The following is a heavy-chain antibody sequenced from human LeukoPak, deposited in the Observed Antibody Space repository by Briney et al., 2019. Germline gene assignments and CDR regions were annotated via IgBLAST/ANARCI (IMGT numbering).Heavy chain of an antibody. CDR2: IRYDGSNK. J-gene: IGHJ3*02. D-gene: IGHD6-19*01. CDR3: ARVAVSGTRSFDI. V-gene: IGHV3-30*02. CDR1: GFTFSSYG. Sequence: GGSLRLSCAASGFTFSSYGMHWVRQAPGKGLEWVAFIRYDGSNKYYADSVKGRFTISRDNAKNTLYLQMNSLRAEDTATYYCARVAVSGTRSFDIWGHGTMVTVSS.